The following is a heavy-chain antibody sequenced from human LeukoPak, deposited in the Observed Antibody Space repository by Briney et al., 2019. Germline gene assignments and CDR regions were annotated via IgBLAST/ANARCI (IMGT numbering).Heavy chain of an antibody. Sequence: HTGGSLRLSCAASGFTFSSYSMNWVRQAPGKGREWVAMISFDGTNKHYADSVKGRFTISRDNSKDTLSLEMNNLRPEDTAVYYCARDLNLGTSDSYWGQGTLVTVSS. CDR3: ARDLNLGTSDSY. J-gene: IGHJ4*02. D-gene: IGHD3/OR15-3a*01. V-gene: IGHV3-30*03. CDR1: GFTFSSYS. CDR2: ISFDGTNK.